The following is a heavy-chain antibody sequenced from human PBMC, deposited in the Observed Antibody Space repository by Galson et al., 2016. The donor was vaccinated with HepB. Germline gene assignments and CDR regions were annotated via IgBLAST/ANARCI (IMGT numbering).Heavy chain of an antibody. CDR3: ARLGVVVAATGYYFDY. V-gene: IGHV4-31*03. J-gene: IGHJ4*02. CDR2: IYYSGST. CDR1: GGSISSGGYY. Sequence: TLSLTCTVSGGSISSGGYYWSWIRQHPGKGLEWIGYIYYSGSTYYNPSLKSRVTISVDTSKNQFSLKLSSVTAADTAVYYCARLGVVVAATGYYFDYWGQGTLVTVPS. D-gene: IGHD2-15*01.